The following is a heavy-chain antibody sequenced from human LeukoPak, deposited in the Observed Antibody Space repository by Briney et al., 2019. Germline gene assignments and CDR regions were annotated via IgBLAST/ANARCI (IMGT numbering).Heavy chain of an antibody. CDR1: GFRFDVHD. J-gene: IGHJ4*02. CDR3: ARVQQYDVFDY. CDR2: ISWNGGPA. D-gene: IGHD3-16*01. V-gene: IGHV3-20*04. Sequence: GGSLRLSCAASGFRFDVHDIHWVRQIPGKGLEWVSGISWNGGPARYADSVKGRFNISRDDAKKSLYLEMNSLRAEDTALYYCARVQQYDVFDYWGREPRSSSPQ.